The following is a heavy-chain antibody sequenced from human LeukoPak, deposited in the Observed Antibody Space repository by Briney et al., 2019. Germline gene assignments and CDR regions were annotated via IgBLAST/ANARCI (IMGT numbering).Heavy chain of an antibody. Sequence: GGSLRLSCAASGFSFRDYWMSWMRQAPGKGLEWVANIKYDGDEEYYVDSVKGRFIISRDNAKNSLYLQLSSLRVEDTAVYYCRSGGAAPGAFDNWGQGTLVIVSP. CDR2: IKYDGDEE. V-gene: IGHV3-7*01. D-gene: IGHD4/OR15-4a*01. CDR3: RSGGAAPGAFDN. J-gene: IGHJ4*02. CDR1: GFSFRDYW.